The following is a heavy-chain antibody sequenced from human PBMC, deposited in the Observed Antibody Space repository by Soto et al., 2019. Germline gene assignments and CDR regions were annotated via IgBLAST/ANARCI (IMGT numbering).Heavy chain of an antibody. CDR3: ASTWWSGYYSFDY. Sequence: ASVKVSCKASGYTFTSYGISWVRQAPGQGLEWMGWISAYNGNTNYAQKLQGRVTMTTDTSTSTAYKELRSLRSDDTAVYYCASTWWSGYYSFDYWGQGTLVTVSS. CDR1: GYTFTSYG. V-gene: IGHV1-18*04. CDR2: ISAYNGNT. D-gene: IGHD3-3*01. J-gene: IGHJ4*02.